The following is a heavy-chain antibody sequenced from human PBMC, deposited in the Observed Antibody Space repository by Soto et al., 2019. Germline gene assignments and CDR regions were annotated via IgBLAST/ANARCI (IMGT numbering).Heavy chain of an antibody. Sequence: EVQLVESGGGLVQPGRSLSLSCAASGFIFEDYAMHWVRQAPGKGLEWVPSITWNSDSLAYTGSVKGRFTISRDNAKNSLYLEMDSLRPEDTALYFCTKSRGVAGRPLDDWGQGTFVTVSS. V-gene: IGHV3-9*01. CDR1: GFIFEDYA. CDR2: ITWNSDSL. D-gene: IGHD6-6*01. J-gene: IGHJ4*02. CDR3: TKSRGVAGRPLDD.